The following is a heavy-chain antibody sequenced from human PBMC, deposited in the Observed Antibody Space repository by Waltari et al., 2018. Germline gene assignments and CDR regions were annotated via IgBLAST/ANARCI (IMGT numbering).Heavy chain of an antibody. Sequence: GEVVESGGGVVKAGGALMLARTTPGVQYSVNSMHGVRQVPGKGLVWVSRIKGDGSITNYADSVKGRFTISRDNAKNMVYLQMNSLRAEDTAVYYCVSDRTKWYWGQGALVTVSS. J-gene: IGHJ4*02. CDR1: GVQYSVNS. CDR2: IKGDGSIT. V-gene: IGHV3-74*01. D-gene: IGHD1-26*01. CDR3: VSDRTKWY.